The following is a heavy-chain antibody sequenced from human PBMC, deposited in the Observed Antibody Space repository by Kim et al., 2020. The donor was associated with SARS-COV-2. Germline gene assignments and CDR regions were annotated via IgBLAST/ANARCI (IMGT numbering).Heavy chain of an antibody. V-gene: IGHV3-23*01. Sequence: GGSLRLSCAASGFSLRSFSVNWVRQAPGKGLQWVSILYGSGATTYAGSVRGRFTVSRDNSKNIVYLQMNSLGVEDTAVYFCAKDLRPDGLYDIDFWGQGTLVTVTT. CDR3: AKDLRPDGLYDIDF. CDR2: LYGSGATT. J-gene: IGHJ4*02. CDR1: GFSLRSFS. D-gene: IGHD5-12*01.